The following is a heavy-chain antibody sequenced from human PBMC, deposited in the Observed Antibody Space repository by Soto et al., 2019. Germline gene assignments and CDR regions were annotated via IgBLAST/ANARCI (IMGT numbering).Heavy chain of an antibody. J-gene: IGHJ6*01. V-gene: IGHV3-23*01. CDR1: GFTFNNYA. CDR2: ISGSDGST. Sequence: EVQLLESGGGLVQPGGSLRLSCAASGFTFNNYAMTWVRQAPGKGLEWVSTISGSDGSTYYAYSVKGRLTISRDNSKNALYLQMSSLTAEDTALYYCVKDWTGDTCPCMDVWGQGTTVTVSS. CDR3: VKDWTGDTCPCMDV. D-gene: IGHD2-8*02.